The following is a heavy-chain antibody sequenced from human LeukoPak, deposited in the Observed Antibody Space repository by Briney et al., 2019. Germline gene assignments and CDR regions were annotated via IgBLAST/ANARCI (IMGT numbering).Heavy chain of an antibody. Sequence: SETLSPTCTVSGGSISSYYWSWIRQPAGKGLEWIGRIYTSGSTNYNPSLKSRVTISVDKSKNQFSLKLSSVTAADTAVYYCAREGTLGWMVATGGFDYWGQGTLVTVSS. D-gene: IGHD5-12*01. CDR2: IYTSGST. J-gene: IGHJ4*02. V-gene: IGHV4-4*07. CDR3: AREGTLGWMVATGGFDY. CDR1: GGSISSYY.